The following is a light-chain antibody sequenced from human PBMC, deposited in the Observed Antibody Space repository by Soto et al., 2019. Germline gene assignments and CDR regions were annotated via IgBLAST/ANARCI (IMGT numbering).Light chain of an antibody. CDR2: EVS. J-gene: IGLJ2*01. CDR3: SSYTSSSTLG. Sequence: QSALTQPASVSGSPGQSITISCTGTSSDVGGYNYVSWYQQHPGKAPKLMIYEVSNRPSGVSNRFSGSKSGNTASLTISGLQAEDEDDYYCSSYTSSSTLGFGGGTKVTVL. V-gene: IGLV2-14*01. CDR1: SSDVGGYNY.